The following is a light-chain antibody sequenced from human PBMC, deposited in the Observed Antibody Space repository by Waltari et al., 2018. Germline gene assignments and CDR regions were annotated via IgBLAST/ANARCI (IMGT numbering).Light chain of an antibody. CDR1: ISNIGAGYD. Sequence: QSVLTQPPSVSAAPGRRVTISCTGDISNIGAGYDVHWYQQLPETSPKLLIYGNSNRPSGFPDRFSASRSGTSASLAITGLQAEDEADYYCQSFDGRRTLFGGGTKLTVL. CDR3: QSFDGRRTL. J-gene: IGLJ2*01. CDR2: GNS. V-gene: IGLV1-40*01.